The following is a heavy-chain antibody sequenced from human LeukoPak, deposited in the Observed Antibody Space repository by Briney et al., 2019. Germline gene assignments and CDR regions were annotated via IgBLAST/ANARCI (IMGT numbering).Heavy chain of an antibody. Sequence: PSETLSLTCTVSGGSISSGGYYWSWTRQHPGKVLEWIGYIYYSGSTYYNPSLKSRVTISVDTSKNQFSLKLSSVTAADTAVYYCARVGSYPGIYYYGMDVWGKGTTVTVSS. CDR2: IYYSGST. CDR1: GGSISSGGYY. D-gene: IGHD3-10*01. CDR3: ARVGSYPGIYYYGMDV. J-gene: IGHJ6*04. V-gene: IGHV4-31*03.